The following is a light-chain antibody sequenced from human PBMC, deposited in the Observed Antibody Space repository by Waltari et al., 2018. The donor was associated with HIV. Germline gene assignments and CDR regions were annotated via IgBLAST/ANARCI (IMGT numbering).Light chain of an antibody. CDR1: TLGDTF. V-gene: IGLV3-1*01. CDR3: QAWVSRTAWVI. Sequence: SYDLAQPPSVSVSPGQTASITCSGDTLGDTFASWYQQRPGQSPLLIIDQENRRPSGIPDRVSGSHSGNAATLTISETQAMDEADYFCQAWVSRTAWVIFGGGTKLTVV. CDR2: QEN. J-gene: IGLJ2*01.